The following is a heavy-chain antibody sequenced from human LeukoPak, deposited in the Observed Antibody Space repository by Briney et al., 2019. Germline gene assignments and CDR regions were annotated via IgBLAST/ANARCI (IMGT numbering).Heavy chain of an antibody. CDR1: GFTFSSNA. Sequence: GGSLRLSCAASGFTFSSNAMSWVRQAPGRGLEWVSVISGSGGSTYYADSVKGRFTISRDNSKNTLYLQMNSLRAEDTAVYYCAKREYFDWLSGRYYFDYWGQGTLVTVSS. J-gene: IGHJ4*02. D-gene: IGHD3-9*01. CDR3: AKREYFDWLSGRYYFDY. V-gene: IGHV3-23*01. CDR2: ISGSGGST.